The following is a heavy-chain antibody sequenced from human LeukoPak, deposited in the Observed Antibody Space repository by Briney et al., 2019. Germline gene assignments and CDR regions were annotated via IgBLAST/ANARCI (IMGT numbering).Heavy chain of an antibody. Sequence: PRGSPRISRGAPGFTLSDYYMSLVRPGPREGVGWGSYISSSSSYTNYADSVKGRFTISRDNANNSLYLQMNSLRAEDTAVYYCARDQGARHYYGMDVWGQGTTVTVSS. V-gene: IGHV3-11*05. CDR2: ISSSSSYT. CDR3: ARDQGARHYYGMDV. D-gene: IGHD3-16*01. CDR1: GFTLSDYY. J-gene: IGHJ6*02.